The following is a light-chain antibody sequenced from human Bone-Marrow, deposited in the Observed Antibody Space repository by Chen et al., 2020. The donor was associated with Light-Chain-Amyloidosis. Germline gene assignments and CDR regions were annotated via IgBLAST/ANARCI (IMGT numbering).Light chain of an antibody. Sequence: NFLLTQPNSVSESPGKTVIISCTRSSGSIATNYVQWYQQRPGSSPTTVIYEDDQRPSGVPDRFSGSIDRSSNAASLCGSGRKAEVDADYYCQSYEGSSQGGFGEGTKLTVL. CDR2: EDD. CDR1: SGSIATNY. CDR3: QSYEGSSQGG. V-gene: IGLV6-57*01. J-gene: IGLJ3*02.